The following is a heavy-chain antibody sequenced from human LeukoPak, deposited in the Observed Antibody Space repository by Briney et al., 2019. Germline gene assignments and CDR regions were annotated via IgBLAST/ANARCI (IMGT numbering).Heavy chain of an antibody. J-gene: IGHJ4*02. V-gene: IGHV1-24*01. Sequence: ASVKVSCTVSGYTLTELSMHWVRQAPGKGLEWMGGFDPEDGETIYAQKFQGRVTMTEDTSTDTAYMELSSLRSEDTAVYYCATEFTGSMVRGVIRNLGFDYWGQGTLVTVSS. CDR2: FDPEDGET. D-gene: IGHD3-10*01. CDR3: ATEFTGSMVRGVIRNLGFDY. CDR1: GYTLTELS.